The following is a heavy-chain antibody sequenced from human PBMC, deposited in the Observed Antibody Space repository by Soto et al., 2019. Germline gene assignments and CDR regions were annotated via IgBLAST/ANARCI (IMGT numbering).Heavy chain of an antibody. CDR3: ARPYSNSWSTYFDY. CDR1: GYSFTTYF. J-gene: IGHJ4*02. Sequence: ASVKVSCKTSGYSFTTYFMHWVRQAPGQRLEWMGWINTGNGDTKYSQQFQGRVTISRDTSASTTYMELSSLRSEDTAVYYCARPYSNSWSTYFDYWGQGTLVTVSS. CDR2: INTGNGDT. V-gene: IGHV1-3*04. D-gene: IGHD6-13*01.